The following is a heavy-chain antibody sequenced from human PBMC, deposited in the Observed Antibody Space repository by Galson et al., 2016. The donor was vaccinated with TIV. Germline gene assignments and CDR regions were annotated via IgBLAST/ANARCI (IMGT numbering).Heavy chain of an antibody. J-gene: IGHJ4*02. Sequence: QSGAEVKKPGASVKVSCKASGYSFINYYITWVRQAPGQGLEWMGIINPSDGGTTYAPKFQGRVTMTRDTSTATVYMELSGLRSEDTAIYYCARRFYFDYWGQGTLVTVSS. CDR3: ARRFYFDY. CDR1: GYSFINYY. CDR2: INPSDGGT. V-gene: IGHV1-46*01.